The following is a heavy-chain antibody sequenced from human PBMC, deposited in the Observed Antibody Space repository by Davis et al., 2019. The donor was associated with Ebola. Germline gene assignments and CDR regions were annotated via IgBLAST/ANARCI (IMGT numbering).Heavy chain of an antibody. CDR1: GGSISSGGYY. CDR3: ARDRGHGDWYFYL. J-gene: IGHJ2*01. CDR2: IYYSGST. Sequence: MPSETLSLTCTVSGGSISSGGYYWSWIRQHPGKGLEWIGYIYYSGSTYYNPSLKSRVTISVDTSKNQFSLKLSSVTAADTAVYYCARDRGHGDWYFYLWGRGTLVTVSS. D-gene: IGHD3-10*01. V-gene: IGHV4-31*03.